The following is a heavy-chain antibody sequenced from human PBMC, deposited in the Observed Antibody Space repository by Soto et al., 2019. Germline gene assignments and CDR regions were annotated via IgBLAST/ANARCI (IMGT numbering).Heavy chain of an antibody. CDR3: ARRTSGWYLAY. Sequence: EVQLLESGGGLVQPGGSLRLSCAASGFTFSSYAMSWVRQAPGKGLEWVSVISGSGDSTYYADSVRGRFTISRDNSKTSLYLQMNRLRSEDTAVYYCARRTSGWYLAYWGQGSLVIVSS. J-gene: IGHJ4*02. CDR2: ISGSGDST. CDR1: GFTFSSYA. V-gene: IGHV3-23*01. D-gene: IGHD6-19*01.